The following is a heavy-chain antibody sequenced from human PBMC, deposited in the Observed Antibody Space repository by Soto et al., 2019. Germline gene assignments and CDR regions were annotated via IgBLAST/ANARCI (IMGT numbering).Heavy chain of an antibody. J-gene: IGHJ6*02. V-gene: IGHV1-69*13. Sequence: SVKVSCKASGGTFSSYAISWVRQAPGQGLEWMGGIIPILGTANYAQKFQGRVTITADESTSTAYMELSSLRSEDTAVYYCASSLYGSGSYYYYYYGMDVWGQGTTVTVSS. CDR3: ASSLYGSGSYYYYYYGMDV. D-gene: IGHD3-10*01. CDR2: IIPILGTA. CDR1: GGTFSSYA.